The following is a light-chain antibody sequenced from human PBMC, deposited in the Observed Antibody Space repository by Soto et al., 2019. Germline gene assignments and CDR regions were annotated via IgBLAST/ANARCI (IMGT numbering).Light chain of an antibody. CDR3: QQTYSTPWT. Sequence: DIQMTQSPASLSSSVGDRVSISCRSNRTIANYVNWYQQKPGEAPHLLIYSTSTLQSEVPSRFSGTGYGTDFSLTVTNLQPEDFATYYCQQTYSTPWTFGQGTKVDIK. V-gene: IGKV1-39*01. CDR1: RTIANY. J-gene: IGKJ1*01. CDR2: STS.